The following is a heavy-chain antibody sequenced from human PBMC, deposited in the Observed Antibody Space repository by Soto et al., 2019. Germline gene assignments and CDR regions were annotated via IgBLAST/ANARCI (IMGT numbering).Heavy chain of an antibody. J-gene: IGHJ3*02. CDR3: TKAEHTTSSGDAFDI. D-gene: IGHD6-6*01. Sequence: EVQLVESGGGLVQPGRSLRLSCVASGFTFDDYAMHWVRQAPGKGLEWVSGISWNSAYIAYADSVRGRFTISRDNANNSLYLQLNSLRVEDTALYYCTKAEHTTSSGDAFDIWGQGTMVTVSS. V-gene: IGHV3-9*01. CDR1: GFTFDDYA. CDR2: ISWNSAYI.